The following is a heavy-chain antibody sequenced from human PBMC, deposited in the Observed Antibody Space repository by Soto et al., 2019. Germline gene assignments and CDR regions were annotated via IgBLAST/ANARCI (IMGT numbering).Heavy chain of an antibody. CDR1: GFTFSSYG. V-gene: IGHV3-33*01. CDR2: IWYDGSNK. J-gene: IGHJ4*02. D-gene: IGHD6-13*01. CDR3: ARDFLAVAAAGQIDY. Sequence: ESVGGVVQPGRSLRLSCAASGFTFSSYGMHWVRQAPGKGLEWVAVIWYDGSNKYYADSVKGRFTISRDNSKNTLYLQMNSLRAEDTAVYYCARDFLAVAAAGQIDYWGQGTLVTVSS.